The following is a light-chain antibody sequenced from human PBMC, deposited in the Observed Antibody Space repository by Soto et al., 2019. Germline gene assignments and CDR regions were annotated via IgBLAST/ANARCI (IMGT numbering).Light chain of an antibody. CDR1: QDIYSW. V-gene: IGKV1-5*01. J-gene: IGKJ1*01. CDR3: QRYNSNSRT. Sequence: DIQLTQSPSTLSASVGARVTITCRASQDIYSWVAWYQQKPGEAPKFLIYDASILQSGAPSRFSGSGSGTEFTLTISSLQPDDFATYYCQRYNSNSRTFGQGTTVDFK. CDR2: DAS.